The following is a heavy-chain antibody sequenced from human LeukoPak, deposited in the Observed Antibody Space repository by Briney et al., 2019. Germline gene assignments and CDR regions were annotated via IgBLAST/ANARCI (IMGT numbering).Heavy chain of an antibody. Sequence: PGGSLRLSCAASGFTFSSYGMSWVRQAPGKGLEWVSAISGSGGSTYYADSVKGRFTISRDNSKNTLYLQMNSLRAEDTAVYYCAKLGSSGWFLSYYMDVWGKGTTVTVSS. CDR3: AKLGSSGWFLSYYMDV. V-gene: IGHV3-23*01. J-gene: IGHJ6*03. CDR2: ISGSGGST. CDR1: GFTFSSYG. D-gene: IGHD6-19*01.